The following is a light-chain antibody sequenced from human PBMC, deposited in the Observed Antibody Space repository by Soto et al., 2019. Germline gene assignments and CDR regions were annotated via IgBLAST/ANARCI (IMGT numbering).Light chain of an antibody. V-gene: IGKV3-15*01. CDR1: QSVGSN. Sequence: EMVMTQSPATLSVSPGDGVTLSCRASQSVGSNLAWFQQKPGQAPRLLIYGASTRATGIPARFSGSGSGTEFTLTISSLQSEDFAVYYCQQYYNWPRTFGQGTKLEIK. J-gene: IGKJ2*01. CDR3: QQYYNWPRT. CDR2: GAS.